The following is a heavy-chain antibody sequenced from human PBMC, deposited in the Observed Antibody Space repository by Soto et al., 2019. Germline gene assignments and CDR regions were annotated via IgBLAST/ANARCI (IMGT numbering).Heavy chain of an antibody. CDR1: GYSLTAYA. V-gene: IGHV1-3*01. CDR3: ARYFFDSTGYFDY. J-gene: IGHJ4*02. Sequence: ASVKVSCKTSGYSLTAYAMHWVRQAPGRSLEPMGWINADNSYTMVSERFQGRVTITRDTVANTVYLELSSLTSEDTAVYYCARYFFDSTGYFDYWGQGTPVTVSS. D-gene: IGHD2-8*02. CDR2: INADNSYT.